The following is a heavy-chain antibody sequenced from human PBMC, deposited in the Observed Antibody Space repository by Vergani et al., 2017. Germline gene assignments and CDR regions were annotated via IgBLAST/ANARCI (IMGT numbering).Heavy chain of an antibody. J-gene: IGHJ5*02. Sequence: EVQLVQSGAEVKMPGESLKISCKASGYSFTNYWVGWVRQTPGKGLEWMGIIYPGDSDTRYSPSFQGQVTISADKSISTAYLQWSRLKASDTAMYYCARHEPHDISTGYPEYIWFDPWGQGTLVTVSS. CDR2: IYPGDSDT. CDR3: ARHEPHDISTGYPEYIWFDP. D-gene: IGHD3-9*01. CDR1: GYSFTNYW. V-gene: IGHV5-51*01.